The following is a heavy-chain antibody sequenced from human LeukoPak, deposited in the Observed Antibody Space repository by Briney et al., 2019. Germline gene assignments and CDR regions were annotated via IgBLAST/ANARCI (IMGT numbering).Heavy chain of an antibody. D-gene: IGHD6-19*01. J-gene: IGHJ6*03. CDR3: ARGVYSSGLINYYYYYMDV. V-gene: IGHV4-59*01. CDR1: GGSISSYY. Sequence: PSETLSLTCTVSGGSISSYYWSWIRQPPGKGLEWIGYIYYSGSTNYNPSLKSRVTISVDTSKNQFSLKLSSVTAADTAVYYCARGVYSSGLINYYYYYMDVWGQGTMVTVSS. CDR2: IYYSGST.